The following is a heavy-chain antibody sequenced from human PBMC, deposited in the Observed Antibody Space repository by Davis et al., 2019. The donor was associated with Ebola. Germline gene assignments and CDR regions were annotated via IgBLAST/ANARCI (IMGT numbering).Heavy chain of an antibody. D-gene: IGHD1-26*01. J-gene: IGHJ3*02. CDR3: ARALLVSGSYYNDAFDI. V-gene: IGHV4-34*01. CDR2: INHSGST. CDR1: GGSFSGYY. Sequence: PSETLSLTCAVYGGSFSGYYWSWIRQPPGKGLEWIGEINHSGSTNYNPSLKSRVTIPVDTSKNQFSLKLSSVTAADTAVYYCARALLVSGSYYNDAFDIWGQGTMVTVSS.